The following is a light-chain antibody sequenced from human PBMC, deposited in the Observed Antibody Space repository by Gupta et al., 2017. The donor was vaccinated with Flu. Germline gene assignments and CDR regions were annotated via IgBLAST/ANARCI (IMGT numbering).Light chain of an antibody. CDR1: RSNIGKKY. J-gene: IGLJ3*02. Sequence: KVTNSCTGGRSNIGKKYVYWEQHHPGTAPKLLIYENDKRPAGIPDRFSGAKSGTAATLGITGLQTGDEADYYCGTWDDSLYTMLFGGGTKLTVL. CDR3: GTWDDSLYTML. V-gene: IGLV1-51*02. CDR2: END.